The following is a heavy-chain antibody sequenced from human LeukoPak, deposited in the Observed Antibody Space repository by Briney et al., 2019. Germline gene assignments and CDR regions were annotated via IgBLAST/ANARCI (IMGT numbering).Heavy chain of an antibody. D-gene: IGHD6-13*01. CDR1: GGSISSYY. V-gene: IGHV4-59*08. CDR2: IYYSGST. J-gene: IGHJ6*02. Sequence: PSETLSLTCTVSGGSISSYYWSWIRQPPGKGLEWIGYIYYSGSTNYNPSLKSRVTISVDTSKNQFSLKLSSVTAADTAVYYCAGLIGSSSWYYYGMDVWGQGTTVTVSS. CDR3: AGLIGSSSWYYYGMDV.